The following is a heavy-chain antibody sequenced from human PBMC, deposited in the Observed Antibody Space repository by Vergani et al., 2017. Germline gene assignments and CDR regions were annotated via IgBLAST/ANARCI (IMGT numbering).Heavy chain of an antibody. CDR1: GFTFSSYA. CDR3: ARSTQALDY. V-gene: IGHV3-30-3*01. CDR2: ISYDGSNK. J-gene: IGHJ4*02. Sequence: VQLVESGGGVVQPGRSLRLSCAASGFTFSSYAMHWVRQAPGKGLEWVAVISYDGSNKYYADSVKGRFTISRDNSKNTLYLQMNSLRAEDTAVYYCARSTQALDYWGQGTLVTVSS.